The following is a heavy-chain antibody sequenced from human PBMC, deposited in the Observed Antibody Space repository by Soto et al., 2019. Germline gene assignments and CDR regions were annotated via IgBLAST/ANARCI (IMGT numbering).Heavy chain of an antibody. CDR1: GGTFSSYA. CDR3: ARDSWLRNYYYYYGMDV. D-gene: IGHD5-12*01. Sequence: QVQLVQSGAEVKKPGSSVKVSCKASGGTFSSYAISWVRQAPGQGLEWMGGIIPIFGTANYAQKVRGRVTVTADESTSTAYKELSSLRAEDTAVDYCARDSWLRNYYYYYGMDVWGQGTTVTGSS. CDR2: IIPIFGTA. V-gene: IGHV1-69*01. J-gene: IGHJ6*02.